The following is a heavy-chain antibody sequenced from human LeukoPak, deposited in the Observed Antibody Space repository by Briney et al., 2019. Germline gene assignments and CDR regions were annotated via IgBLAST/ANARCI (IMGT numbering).Heavy chain of an antibody. D-gene: IGHD1-1*01. Sequence: GGSLRLSCAASGFTFSSYEMNWVRQAPGKGLEWVSYISSSGSTIYYADSVKGRFTTSRDNAKNSLYLQMNSLRAEDTAVYYCARGSGSVASAPWNDYWGQGTLVTVSS. CDR3: ARGSGSVASAPWNDY. CDR2: ISSSGSTI. J-gene: IGHJ4*02. V-gene: IGHV3-48*03. CDR1: GFTFSSYE.